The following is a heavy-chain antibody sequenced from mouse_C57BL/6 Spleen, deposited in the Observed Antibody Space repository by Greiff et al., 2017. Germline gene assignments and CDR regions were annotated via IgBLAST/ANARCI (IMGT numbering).Heavy chain of an antibody. CDR2: INPSSGYT. V-gene: IGHV1-4*01. D-gene: IGHD2-10*01. J-gene: IGHJ4*01. CDR1: GYTFTSYT. CDR3: ATYYGNLRDAMDY. Sequence: QVQLQQSGAELARPGASVKMSCKASGYTFTSYTMHWVKQRPGQGLEWIGYINPSSGYTKYNQKFKDKATLTADKSSSTAYMQLSSLTSEDSAVYYCATYYGNLRDAMDYWGQGTSVTVSS.